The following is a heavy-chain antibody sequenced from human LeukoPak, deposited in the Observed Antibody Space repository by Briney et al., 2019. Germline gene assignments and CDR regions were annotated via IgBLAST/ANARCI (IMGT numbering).Heavy chain of an antibody. CDR1: GGSFSGYY. Sequence: SETLSLTCSVYGGSFSGYYWSWIRQPPGKGLEWFGDINHSGRTNYNPSLKSRVIISVDTSKNQFFLKLNSVTAADSAVYYCARVSSSDWYNERGAFHIWGRGTIVSV. CDR2: INHSGRT. CDR3: ARVSSSDWYNERGAFHI. D-gene: IGHD6-13*01. V-gene: IGHV4-34*01. J-gene: IGHJ3*02.